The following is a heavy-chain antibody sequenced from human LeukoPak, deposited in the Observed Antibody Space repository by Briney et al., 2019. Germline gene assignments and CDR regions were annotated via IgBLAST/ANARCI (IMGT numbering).Heavy chain of an antibody. CDR3: ARAPLGSYCSGGSCYFGVAFDI. CDR1: GGSISSYY. J-gene: IGHJ3*02. CDR2: IYYSGST. Sequence: SETLSLTCTVSGGSISSYYWSWIRQPPGKGLEWIGYIYYSGSTNYNPSLKSRVTISVDTSKNQFSLKLSSETAADTAVYYCARAPLGSYCSGGSCYFGVAFDIWGQGTMVTVSS. D-gene: IGHD2-15*01. V-gene: IGHV4-59*01.